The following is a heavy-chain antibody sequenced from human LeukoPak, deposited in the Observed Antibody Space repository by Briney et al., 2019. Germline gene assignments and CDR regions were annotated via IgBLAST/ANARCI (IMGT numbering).Heavy chain of an antibody. D-gene: IGHD1-26*01. CDR3: AREREVSHPFDY. V-gene: IGHV3-74*01. CDR2: IKNDGSGI. J-gene: IGHJ4*02. Sequence: PVGSLRLSCAASGFNFINTWMHWVRQAPGKGLVWVARIKNDGSGIIYADSVKGRFTISRDNARNTLYLQMNSLRAEDTAVYYCAREREVSHPFDYWGQGTLVTVSS. CDR1: GFNFINTW.